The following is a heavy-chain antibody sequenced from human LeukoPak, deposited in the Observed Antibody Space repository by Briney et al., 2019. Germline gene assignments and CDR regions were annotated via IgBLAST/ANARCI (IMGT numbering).Heavy chain of an antibody. CDR1: GVTVSSTY. J-gene: IGHJ4*02. CDR3: ARESNYDY. CDR2: IYSGGST. Sequence: GGSLRLSCAVSGVTVSSTYMSWARQAPGRGLEWVSVIYSGGSTFYADSVKGRFTIARDNYKNTLYLQMNSLRAEDTAVYYCARESNYDYWGQGTLVTVSS. V-gene: IGHV3-66*02.